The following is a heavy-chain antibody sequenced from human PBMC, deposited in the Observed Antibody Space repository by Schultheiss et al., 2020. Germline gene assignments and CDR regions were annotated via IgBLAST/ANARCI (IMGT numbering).Heavy chain of an antibody. CDR3: ARLDTGPYYYDSSGLFDY. D-gene: IGHD3-22*01. Sequence: ASVKVSCKASGYTFTGYYMHWVRQAPGQGLEWMGWINPNSGGTNYAQKFQGRVTMTRDTSISTAYMELSRLRSDDTAVYYCARLDTGPYYYDSSGLFDYWGQGTLVTVAS. CDR1: GYTFTGYY. CDR2: INPNSGGT. J-gene: IGHJ4*02. V-gene: IGHV1-2*02.